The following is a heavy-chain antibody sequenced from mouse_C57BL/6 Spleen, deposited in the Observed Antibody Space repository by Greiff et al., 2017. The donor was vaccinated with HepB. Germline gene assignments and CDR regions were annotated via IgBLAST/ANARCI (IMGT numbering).Heavy chain of an antibody. CDR2: ISSGSSTI. Sequence: EVQLVESGGGLVKPGGSLKLSCAASGFTFSDYGMHWVRQAPGKGLEWVAYISSGSSTIYYADTVKGRFTISRDNAKNTLFLQMTSLRSEDTALYYWARGILVVAKDDWYFDVWGTGTTVTVSA. CDR3: ARGILVVAKDDWYFDV. D-gene: IGHD1-1*01. CDR1: GFTFSDYG. V-gene: IGHV5-17*01. J-gene: IGHJ1*03.